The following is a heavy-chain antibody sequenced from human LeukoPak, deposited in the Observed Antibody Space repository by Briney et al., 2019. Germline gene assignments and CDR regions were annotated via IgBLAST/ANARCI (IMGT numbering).Heavy chain of an antibody. CDR3: AKGVPNFDL. CDR1: GFTFSSYG. CDR2: ISYDGSNK. V-gene: IGHV3-30*18. J-gene: IGHJ2*01. D-gene: IGHD3-10*01. Sequence: GGSLRLSCAASGFTFSSYGMHWVRQAPGKGLEWVAVISYDGSNKYYADSVKGRFTISRDNSKNTLYLQMNSLRAEGTAVYYCAKGVPNFDLWGRGTLVTVSS.